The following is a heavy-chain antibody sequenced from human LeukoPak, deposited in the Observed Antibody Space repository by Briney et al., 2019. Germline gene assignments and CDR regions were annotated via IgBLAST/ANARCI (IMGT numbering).Heavy chain of an antibody. CDR1: GFDFSSNW. V-gene: IGHV3-74*01. J-gene: IGHJ4*02. CDR2: IKGDGIST. CDR3: AKDHYWSIDY. D-gene: IGHD3-3*01. Sequence: GGSLRLSCAASGFDFSSNWMHWVRHAPGQGLVWVSRIKGDGISTNYADSVKGRFTISRDIAKNTLYLQMNSLRAEDTGVYYCAKDHYWSIDYWGRGTLVAVSS.